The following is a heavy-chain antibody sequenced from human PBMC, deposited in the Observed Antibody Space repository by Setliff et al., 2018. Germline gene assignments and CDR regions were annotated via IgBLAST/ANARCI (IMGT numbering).Heavy chain of an antibody. CDR2: TIPMFGTT. V-gene: IGHV1-69*05. D-gene: IGHD3-22*01. CDR1: RGTFSSYG. CDR3: VREGVDSRSSTDYRYYMDV. J-gene: IGHJ6*03. Sequence: SVKVSCKASRGTFSSYGISWVRQAPGQGLEWMGGTIPMFGTTSYARQFQGRVTIITDESTSTAYMQLSSLGSEDTAVYYCVREGVDSRSSTDYRYYMDVWGKGTTVTVSS.